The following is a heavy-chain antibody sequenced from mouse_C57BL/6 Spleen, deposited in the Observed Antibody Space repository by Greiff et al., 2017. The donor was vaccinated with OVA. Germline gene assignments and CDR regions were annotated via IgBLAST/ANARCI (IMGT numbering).Heavy chain of an antibody. CDR1: GYTFTSYW. D-gene: IGHD1-1*01. CDR3: ARGYGSSYYAMDY. Sequence: QVQLQQPGAELVMPGASVKLSCKASGYTFTSYWMHWVKQRPGQGLEWIGEIDPSDSYTNYNQKFKGKSTLTVDKSSSTAYMQLSRLTTEDSAVYYCARGYGSSYYAMDYWGQGTSVTVSS. J-gene: IGHJ4*01. CDR2: IDPSDSYT. V-gene: IGHV1-69*01.